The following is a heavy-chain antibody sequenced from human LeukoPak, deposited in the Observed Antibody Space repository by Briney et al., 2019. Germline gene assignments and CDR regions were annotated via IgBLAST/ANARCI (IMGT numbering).Heavy chain of an antibody. CDR3: ARGKAVAAYNWFDP. CDR2: INPNSGGT. Sequence: RASVKVSCKASGYTFTGYYMHWVRQAPGQGLEWMGWINPNSGGTNYAQKFQGRVTMTRDTSISTAYMELSRLRSDDTAVYYCARGKAVAAYNWFDPWGQETLVTVSS. D-gene: IGHD6-19*01. J-gene: IGHJ5*02. CDR1: GYTFTGYY. V-gene: IGHV1-2*02.